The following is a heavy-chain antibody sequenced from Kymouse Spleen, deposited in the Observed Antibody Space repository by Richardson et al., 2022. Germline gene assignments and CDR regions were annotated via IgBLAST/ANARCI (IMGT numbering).Heavy chain of an antibody. J-gene: IGHJ6*02. Sequence: QVQLQQWGAGLLKPSETLSLTCAVYGGSFSGYYWSWIRQPPGKGLEWIGEINHSGSTNYNPSLKSRVTISVDTSKNQFSLKLSSVTAADTAVYYCARADYYGSGSFPYYYGMDVWGQGTTVTVSS. CDR3: ARADYYGSGSFPYYYGMDV. V-gene: IGHV4-34*01. D-gene: IGHD3-10*01. CDR2: INHSGST. CDR1: GGSFSGYY.